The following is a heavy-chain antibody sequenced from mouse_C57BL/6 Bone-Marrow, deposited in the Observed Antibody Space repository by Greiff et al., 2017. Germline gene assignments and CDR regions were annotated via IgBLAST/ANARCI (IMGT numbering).Heavy chain of an antibody. CDR2: INPTNSDT. J-gene: IGHJ4*01. CDR1: GYTFTSYW. CDR3: AKGRVIYYDDDGGYDCDY. V-gene: IGHV1-53*01. Sequence: QVQLQQPGTELVKPGSSVKLSCKASGYTFTSYWMHWVKQRPGQGLEWIGNINPTNSDTHYNEQFKHQATLTVAKSSSTAYMPLSSLTSEESAVDDGAKGRVIYYDDDGGYDCDYRGQ. D-gene: IGHD2-4*01.